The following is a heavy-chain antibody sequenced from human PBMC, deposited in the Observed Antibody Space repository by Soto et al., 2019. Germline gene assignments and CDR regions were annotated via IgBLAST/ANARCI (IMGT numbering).Heavy chain of an antibody. CDR3: ARGGDGGNSVDY. D-gene: IGHD2-21*02. CDR2: INHSGST. J-gene: IGHJ4*02. Sequence: QVQLQQWGAGLLKPSETLSLTCAVYGGSFSGYYWSWIRQPPGKGLEWIGEINHSGSTNYNPSLKSRVTISVDTSKNQFSLKLSSVTAADTAVYYCARGGDGGNSVDYWGQGTLVTVSS. CDR1: GGSFSGYY. V-gene: IGHV4-34*01.